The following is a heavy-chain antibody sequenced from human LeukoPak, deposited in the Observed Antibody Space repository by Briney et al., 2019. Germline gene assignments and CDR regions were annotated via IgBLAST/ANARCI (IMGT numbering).Heavy chain of an antibody. Sequence: GGSLRLSCAASGFTFSIYAMSWVRQAPGNGLEWVSAISGSGGSTHYADSVKGRVTIFRDNSKNTLYLQMNSLRAEDPAVYYCAILGGSYFLRAGFDYFDYWGQGTLVTVSS. CDR1: GFTFSIYA. V-gene: IGHV3-23*01. CDR3: AILGGSYFLRAGFDYFDY. D-gene: IGHD1-26*01. CDR2: ISGSGGST. J-gene: IGHJ4*02.